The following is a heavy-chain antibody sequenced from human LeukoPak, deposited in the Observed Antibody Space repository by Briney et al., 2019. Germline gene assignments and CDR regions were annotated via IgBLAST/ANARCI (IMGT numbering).Heavy chain of an antibody. V-gene: IGHV1-18*04. CDR1: GYTFTGYF. CDR2: ISAYNGNT. D-gene: IGHD6-6*01. J-gene: IGHJ4*02. CDR3: ARDEYSSSSPPFWDY. Sequence: ASVKVSCKASGYTFTGYFMHWVRQAPGQGLEWMGWISAYNGNTNYAQKLQGRVTMTTDTSTSTAYMELRSLRSDDTAVYYCARDEYSSSSPPFWDYWSQGTLVTVSS.